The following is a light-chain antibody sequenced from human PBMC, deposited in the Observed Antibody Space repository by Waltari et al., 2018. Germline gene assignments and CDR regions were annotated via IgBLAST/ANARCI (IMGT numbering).Light chain of an antibody. V-gene: IGKV1-13*02. J-gene: IGKJ2*03. Sequence: IQMTQSPSALSASVGDRVTISCRASQNIYSNLAWYQQKPGKAPKFLMYGASSLESGIPSRFSGTGSGTDFTLTISSLQPEDSAVYYCQHYYDIPYSFGQGTKVEIK. CDR2: GAS. CDR1: QNIYSN. CDR3: QHYYDIPYS.